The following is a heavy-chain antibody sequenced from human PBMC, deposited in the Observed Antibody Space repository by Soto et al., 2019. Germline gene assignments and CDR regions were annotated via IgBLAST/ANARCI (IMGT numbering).Heavy chain of an antibody. CDR1: GGSLSTNP. V-gene: IGHV1-69*06. Sequence: VKVSCKASGGSLSTNPISWVRQAPGQGLEWMGGTGSGTGPGNHAQKFQGRLTVTADKSTSTVYMELTNLSSEDTAVYYCARRDSGGFYRFFDSWGQGTLVTVSS. CDR2: TGSGTGPG. J-gene: IGHJ4*02. CDR3: ARRDSGGFYRFFDS. D-gene: IGHD2-15*01.